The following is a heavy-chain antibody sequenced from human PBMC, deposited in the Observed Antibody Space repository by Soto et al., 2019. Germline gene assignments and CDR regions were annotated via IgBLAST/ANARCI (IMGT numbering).Heavy chain of an antibody. J-gene: IGHJ4*02. D-gene: IGHD4-17*01. CDR3: ASRYGVYFDY. CDR1: GGSFSGYY. V-gene: IGHV4-34*01. CDR2: INHSGST. Sequence: PSETLSLTCAVYGGSFSGYYWTWIRQPPGTGLEWIGEINHSGSTNYNPSLKSRVTISVDTSKNQFSLKLSSVTAADTAVYYCASRYGVYFDYWGQGTLVTVSS.